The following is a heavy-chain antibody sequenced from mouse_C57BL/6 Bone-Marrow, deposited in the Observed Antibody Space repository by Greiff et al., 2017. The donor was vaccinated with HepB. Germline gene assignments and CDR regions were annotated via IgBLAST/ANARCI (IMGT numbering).Heavy chain of an antibody. CDR1: GYTFTSYG. CDR2: IYPRSGNT. V-gene: IGHV1-81*01. D-gene: IGHD1-2*01. J-gene: IGHJ3*01. CDR3: AREHYYGPSGALFAY. Sequence: VKLVESGAELARPGASVKLSCKASGYTFTSYGISWVKQRTGQGLEWIGEIYPRSGNTYYNEKFKGKATLTADKSSSTAYMELRSLTSEDSAVYFCAREHYYGPSGALFAYWGQGTLVTVSA.